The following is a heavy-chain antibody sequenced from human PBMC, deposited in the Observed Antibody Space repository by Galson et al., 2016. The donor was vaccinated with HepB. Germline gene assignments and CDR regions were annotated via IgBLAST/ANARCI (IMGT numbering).Heavy chain of an antibody. CDR3: ARDVHTSLIGSGWAFDL. Sequence: SLRLSCAASGFTFSSYAMHWVRQAPGKGLEWVAMFSYDGTNKYYGDSVKGRFTISRDNSKNTVYLQMNSLRPGDTAVYYCARDVHTSLIGSGWAFDLWGQGTRVTVSS. V-gene: IGHV3-30*04. CDR1: GFTFSSYA. J-gene: IGHJ3*01. CDR2: FSYDGTNK. D-gene: IGHD5-18*01.